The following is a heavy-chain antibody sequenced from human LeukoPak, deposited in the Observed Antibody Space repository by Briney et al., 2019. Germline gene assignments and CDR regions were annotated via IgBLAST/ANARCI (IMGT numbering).Heavy chain of an antibody. CDR2: IYHSGST. V-gene: IGHV4-38-2*01. CDR1: GYSISSGYY. D-gene: IGHD2-15*01. CDR3: ARGRIVVVVAATNPFDY. J-gene: IGHJ4*02. Sequence: PSETVSLTCAVSGYSISSGYYWGWIRQPPGKGLEWIGSIYHSGSTYYNPSLKSRVTISVDTSKNQFSLKLSSVTAADTAVYYCARGRIVVVVAATNPFDYWGQGTLVTVSS.